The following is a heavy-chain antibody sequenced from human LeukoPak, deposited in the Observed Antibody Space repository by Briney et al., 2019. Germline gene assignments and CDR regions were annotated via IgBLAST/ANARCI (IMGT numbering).Heavy chain of an antibody. D-gene: IGHD2-21*02. CDR2: ISTSSSTI. V-gene: IGHV3-48*02. J-gene: IGHJ4*02. Sequence: PGGSLRLSCAASEFTFSNYAMNWVRQAPGKGLEWVSYISTSSSTIYYADSVKGRFTISRDNAKNSLYLQMNSLRDEDTAVYYCTRDRLKFDYWGQGTLVTVSS. CDR1: EFTFSNYA. CDR3: TRDRLKFDY.